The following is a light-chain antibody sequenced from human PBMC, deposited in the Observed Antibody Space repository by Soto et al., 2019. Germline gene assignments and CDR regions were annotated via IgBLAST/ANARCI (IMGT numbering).Light chain of an antibody. CDR2: DAS. V-gene: IGKV3-11*01. Sequence: EIVLTQSPATLSLSPGERATLSCRASQSVSSYLAWYQQKPGQAPRLLIYDASNRATGIPARFSGSGSGTDFTLTISSLEPEDFAVYYCQQCKDWPLTFGGGTKVDI. CDR3: QQCKDWPLT. CDR1: QSVSSY. J-gene: IGKJ4*01.